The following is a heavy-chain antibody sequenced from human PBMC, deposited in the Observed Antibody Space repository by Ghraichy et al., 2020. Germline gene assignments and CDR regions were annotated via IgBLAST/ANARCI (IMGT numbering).Heavy chain of an antibody. Sequence: GESLNISCAASGFTFSSYAMSWVRQAPGKGLEWVSAISGSGGSTYYADSVKGRFTISRDNSKNTLYLQMNSLRAEETAVYYCAKVTGYGDYYFDYWGQGTLVTVSS. V-gene: IGHV3-23*01. J-gene: IGHJ4*02. CDR2: ISGSGGST. CDR1: GFTFSSYA. D-gene: IGHD4-17*01. CDR3: AKVTGYGDYYFDY.